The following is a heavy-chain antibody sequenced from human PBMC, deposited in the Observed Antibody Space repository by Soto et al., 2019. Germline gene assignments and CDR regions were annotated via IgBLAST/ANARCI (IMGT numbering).Heavy chain of an antibody. CDR1: GFTFSSYA. D-gene: IGHD2-15*01. CDR3: ASTLGYCSGGSCYEVVLAV. CDR2: ISYDGSNK. J-gene: IGHJ6*02. V-gene: IGHV3-30-3*01. Sequence: GGSLRLSCAASGFTFSSYAMHWVRQAPGKGLEWVAVISYDGSNKYYADSVKGRFTISRDNSKNTLYLQMNSLRAEDTAVYYCASTLGYCSGGSCYEVVLAVWGQGTTVTVSS.